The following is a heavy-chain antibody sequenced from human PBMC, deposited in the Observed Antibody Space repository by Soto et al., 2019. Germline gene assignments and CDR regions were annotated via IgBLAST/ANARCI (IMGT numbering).Heavy chain of an antibody. CDR1: GFTFSSYW. Sequence: GSLRLSCAASGFTFSSYWVHWVRQAPVEGLGWVSHINSDGSSTNYADSGKGRFTISRDNAKNTLYLQMKSLRSEDTAVYYCARGGYCSNGVCYTSYYGLDVWGQGTTVTVSS. J-gene: IGHJ6*02. CDR2: INSDGSST. D-gene: IGHD2-8*01. V-gene: IGHV3-74*01. CDR3: ARGGYCSNGVCYTSYYGLDV.